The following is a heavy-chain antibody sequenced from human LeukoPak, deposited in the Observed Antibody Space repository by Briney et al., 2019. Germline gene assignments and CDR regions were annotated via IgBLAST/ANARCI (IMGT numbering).Heavy chain of an antibody. CDR3: ARGYSKVVAARSYYYMDV. Sequence: ASVKVSCKASGGTFSSYAISWVRQAPGQGLEWMGWMNPNSGNTGYAQKFQGRVTMTRNTSISTAYMELSSLRSEDTAVYYCARGYSKVVAARSYYYMDVWGKGTTVTVSS. CDR1: GGTFSSYA. J-gene: IGHJ6*03. D-gene: IGHD2-15*01. V-gene: IGHV1-8*02. CDR2: MNPNSGNT.